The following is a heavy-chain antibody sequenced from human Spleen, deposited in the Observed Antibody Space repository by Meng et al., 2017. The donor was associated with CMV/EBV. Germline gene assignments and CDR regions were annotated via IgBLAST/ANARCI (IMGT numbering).Heavy chain of an antibody. J-gene: IGHJ4*02. D-gene: IGHD1-1*01. CDR2: INPGRGTT. CDR3: SGRQDPYNYFDA. V-gene: IGHV1-46*01. CDR1: GYTFTNSF. Sequence: ASVKVSCKASGYTFTNSFIHWVRQAPGQGLEWVGIINPGRGTTDYAQKFQGRVTLTRDTSTSTVYMEVSSLRSEDTAVYYCSGRQDPYNYFDAWGQGTLVTVSS.